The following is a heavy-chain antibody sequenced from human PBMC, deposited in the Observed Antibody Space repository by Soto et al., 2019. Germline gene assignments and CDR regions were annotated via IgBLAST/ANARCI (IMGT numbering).Heavy chain of an antibody. D-gene: IGHD6-13*01. J-gene: IGHJ4*02. Sequence: EVQLVQSGTDVKKPGATVKISCKASGYTFTDYYVHWVQQAPGKGLRWMGLVDPEDGQTAYAEKFQGRVTLTADSSTDTAFLQLSGLTYDDTAVYYCAIRRAYSNTWYYFDNWGQGTLVTVSS. CDR3: AIRRAYSNTWYYFDN. CDR2: VDPEDGQT. CDR1: GYTFTDYY. V-gene: IGHV1-69-2*01.